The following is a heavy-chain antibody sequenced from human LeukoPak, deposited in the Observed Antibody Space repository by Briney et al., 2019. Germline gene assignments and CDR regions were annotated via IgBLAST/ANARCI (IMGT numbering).Heavy chain of an antibody. CDR3: ARAVRGYSYAYLPY. J-gene: IGHJ4*02. Sequence: APVKVSCKASGYTFSSYGISWVRQAPGQGLEWMGWISAYDGNADYAQNLQGGVTMTTDTSTSTAYMELRSLRSDDTAVYYCARAVRGYSYAYLPYWGQGTLVTVSS. D-gene: IGHD5-18*01. CDR2: ISAYDGNA. V-gene: IGHV1-18*01. CDR1: GYTFSSYG.